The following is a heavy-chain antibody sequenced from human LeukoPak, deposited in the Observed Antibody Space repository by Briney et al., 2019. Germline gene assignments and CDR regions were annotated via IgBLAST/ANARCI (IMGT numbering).Heavy chain of an antibody. CDR1: GGSISSGGYY. CDR2: IYHSGST. J-gene: IGHJ4*02. D-gene: IGHD6-13*01. CDR3: ARDSPYIAAPFDY. Sequence: SETLSLTCTVSGGSISSGGYYWSWIRQPPGKGLEWIGYIYHSGSTYYNPSLKSRVTISVDRSKNQFSLKLSSVTAADTAVYYCARDSPYIAAPFDYWGQGTLVTVSS. V-gene: IGHV4-30-2*01.